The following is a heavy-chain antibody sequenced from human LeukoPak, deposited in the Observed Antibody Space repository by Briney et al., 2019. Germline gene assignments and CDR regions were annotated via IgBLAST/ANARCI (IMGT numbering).Heavy chain of an antibody. V-gene: IGHV4-59*11. Sequence: SETLSLTCIVSGASMNHHYWSWVRQPPGKELEWIAYIYDSGTSATTDYNPSLKSRVTISVDTSKRQFSLRLDSVTAADTAVYYCAEIPRDWGQGTLVTVSS. J-gene: IGHJ4*02. CDR2: IYDSGTSATT. CDR3: AEIPRD. CDR1: GASMNHHY.